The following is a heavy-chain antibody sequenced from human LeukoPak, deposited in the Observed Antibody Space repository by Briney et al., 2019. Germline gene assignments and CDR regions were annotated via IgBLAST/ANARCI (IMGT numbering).Heavy chain of an antibody. CDR1: GGYLGSHY. CDR3: AREREITMVRGNWFDP. V-gene: IGHV4-59*11. J-gene: IGHJ5*02. CDR2: IYDSGST. Sequence: SETLSLTCTVSGGYLGSHYWTWIRQPPGKGLEWIGYIYDSGSTYYHPSLKSRVTISVDTSKNQFSLRLSSVTAADTAVYYCAREREITMVRGNWFDPWGQGTLVTVSS. D-gene: IGHD3-10*01.